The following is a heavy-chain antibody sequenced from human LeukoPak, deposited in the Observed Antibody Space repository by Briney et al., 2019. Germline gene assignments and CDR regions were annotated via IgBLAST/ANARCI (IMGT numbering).Heavy chain of an antibody. V-gene: IGHV3-30*02. CDR3: AKDLTYDTTGFDY. J-gene: IGHJ4*02. Sequence: GGPLRLPCAASGFTFSSYGMLWVRQAPAKGLDWVAFIRYDGSEKDYGDSVKGRFTISRDNSKNTVYLEMNSLRAEDTAVYYCAKDLTYDTTGFDYWGQGTLVTVSS. CDR1: GFTFSSYG. CDR2: IRYDGSEK. D-gene: IGHD3-22*01.